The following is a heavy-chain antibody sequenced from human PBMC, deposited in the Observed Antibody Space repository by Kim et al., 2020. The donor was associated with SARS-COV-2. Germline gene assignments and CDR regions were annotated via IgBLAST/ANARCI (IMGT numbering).Heavy chain of an antibody. CDR3: ARSGGDYSGSYYY. Sequence: SETLSLTCIVSGGSISNYHWNWIRQSPGKGLEWIGNIYYSGTTNYNPSLKSRVTMSVDTSRNQISLKLSSVTAADSAVFYCARSGGDYSGSYYYWGLGTL. CDR2: IYYSGTT. V-gene: IGHV4-59*08. CDR1: GGSISNYH. D-gene: IGHD1-26*01. J-gene: IGHJ4*02.